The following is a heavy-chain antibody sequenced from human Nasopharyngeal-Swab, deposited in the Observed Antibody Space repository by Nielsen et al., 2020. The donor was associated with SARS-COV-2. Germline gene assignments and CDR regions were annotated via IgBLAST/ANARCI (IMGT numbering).Heavy chain of an antibody. V-gene: IGHV4-39*02. J-gene: IGHJ6*02. Sequence: SETLSLTCTVSGGSISSSSYYWGWIRQPPGKGLEWIGSIYYSGSTYYNPSLKSRVTISVDTSKNQFSLKLSSVTAADTAVYYCARESPRRYYYYGMDVWGQGTTVTVSS. CDR3: ARESPRRYYYYGMDV. CDR2: IYYSGST. CDR1: GGSISSSSYY.